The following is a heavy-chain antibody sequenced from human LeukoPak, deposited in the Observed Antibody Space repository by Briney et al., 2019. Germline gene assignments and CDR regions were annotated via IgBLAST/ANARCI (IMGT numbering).Heavy chain of an antibody. D-gene: IGHD5-24*01. J-gene: IGHJ4*02. Sequence: PGGSLRLSCAASGFTFSSYSMHWVRQAPGKGLEWVSSISSSSSYIYYADSVKGRFTISRDNAKNSLYLQMNSLRAEDTAVYYCARDLTPSDGYFDYWGQGTLVTVSS. CDR2: ISSSSSYI. CDR1: GFTFSSYS. V-gene: IGHV3-21*01. CDR3: ARDLTPSDGYFDY.